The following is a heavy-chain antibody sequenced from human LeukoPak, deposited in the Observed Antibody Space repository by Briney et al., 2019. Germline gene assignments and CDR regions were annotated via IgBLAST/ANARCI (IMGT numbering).Heavy chain of an antibody. CDR2: INAGNGNP. V-gene: IGHV1-3*01. CDR1: GYTFTSHV. CDR3: ARVSWVARESPIY. Sequence: ASVKVSCKASGYTFTSHVIHWVRQAPGQRLEWLGWINAGNGNPNYSQKFQGRVTITRDTSASTAYMELSSLRSEDTAVYYRARVSWVARESPIYWGQGTLVTVSS. D-gene: IGHD5-12*01. J-gene: IGHJ4*02.